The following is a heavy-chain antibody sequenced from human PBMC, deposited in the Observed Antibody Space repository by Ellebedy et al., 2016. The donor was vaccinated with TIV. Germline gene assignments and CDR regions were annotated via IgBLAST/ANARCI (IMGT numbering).Heavy chain of an antibody. J-gene: IGHJ6*02. CDR1: GFSFSNYA. CDR2: LSGSAGST. CDR3: VRDSSKVSGMDV. Sequence: GESLKISCAASGFSFSNYAVSWVRQAPGKGLEWVSGLSGSAGSTYYADSVRGRFTISRDNSKNTLYLQMNSLRAEDTGVYYCVRDSSKVSGMDVWGQGTTVTVSS. D-gene: IGHD2-8*01. V-gene: IGHV3-23*01.